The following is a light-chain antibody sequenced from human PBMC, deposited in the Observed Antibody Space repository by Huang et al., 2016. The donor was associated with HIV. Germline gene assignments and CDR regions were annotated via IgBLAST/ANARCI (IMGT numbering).Light chain of an antibody. J-gene: IGKJ5*01. Sequence: DIVLTQSPATLSLSPGERATASCRASQSVSTFLAWYQHKPGQAPRLLIFDASNMASGVPARFSGTGSGTDFTLTISSLEPSDVAVYYCQQHSYWPITFGRGTRLEI. CDR3: QQHSYWPIT. CDR2: DAS. V-gene: IGKV3-11*01. CDR1: QSVSTF.